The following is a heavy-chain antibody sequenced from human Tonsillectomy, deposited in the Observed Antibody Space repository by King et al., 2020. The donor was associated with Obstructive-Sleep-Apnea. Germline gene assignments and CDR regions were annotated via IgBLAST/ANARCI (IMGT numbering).Heavy chain of an antibody. CDR3: AREGIGWGAVVVTAKPGY. Sequence: QLVQSGGGLVQPGGSLRLSCAASGFTFSSYWMSWVRQAPGKGLEWVANIKQDGSEKYYVDSVKGRFTISRDNAKNSLYLQMNSLRAEDTAVYYCAREGIGWGAVVVTAKPGYWGQGTLVTVSS. CDR1: GFTFSSYW. V-gene: IGHV3-7*03. J-gene: IGHJ4*02. D-gene: IGHD2-21*02. CDR2: IKQDGSEK.